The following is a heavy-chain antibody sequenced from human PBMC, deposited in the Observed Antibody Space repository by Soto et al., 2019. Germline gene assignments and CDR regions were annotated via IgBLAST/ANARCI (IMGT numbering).Heavy chain of an antibody. CDR1: GFTFSDHY. D-gene: IGHD3-10*01. J-gene: IGHJ6*03. CDR3: ARASKYYGSGSYLIPDKSYYYYYMDV. V-gene: IGHV3-72*01. CDR2: TRNKANSYTT. Sequence: GGSLRLSCAASGFTFSDHYMDWVRQAPGKGLEWVGRTRNKANSYTTEYAASVKGRFTISRDDSKNSLYLQMNSLKTEDTAVYYCARASKYYGSGSYLIPDKSYYYYYMDVWGKGTTVTVSS.